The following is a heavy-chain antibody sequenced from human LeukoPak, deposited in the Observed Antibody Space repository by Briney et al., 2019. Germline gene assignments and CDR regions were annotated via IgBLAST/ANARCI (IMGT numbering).Heavy chain of an antibody. D-gene: IGHD3-10*01. CDR3: ARRPRGYFDY. CDR1: GGSLSSSNSY. J-gene: IGHJ4*02. CDR2: IRCSGNN. Sequence: SGTLSHTCTVSGGSLSSSNSYCDGPRPPPGRGPEGVGSIRCSGNNFYHPLLKSRLTITDDTSKNQFSLTLSSGTAADTAVYYCARRPRGYFDYWGQGALVPVSS. V-gene: IGHV4-39*01.